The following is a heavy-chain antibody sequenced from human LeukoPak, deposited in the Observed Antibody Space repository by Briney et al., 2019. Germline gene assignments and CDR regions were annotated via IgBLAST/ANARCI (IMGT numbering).Heavy chain of an antibody. J-gene: IGHJ5*02. CDR1: GLTFSDAW. CDR2: ISSSSSYI. V-gene: IGHV3-21*01. CDR3: ARGLTTGTTRDWFDP. D-gene: IGHD1-1*01. Sequence: GESLRLSCVLSGLTFSDAWMSWVRQAPGKGLEWVSSISSSSSYIYYADSVKGRFTISRDNAKNSLYLQMNSLRAEDTAVYYCARGLTTGTTRDWFDPWGQGTLVTVSS.